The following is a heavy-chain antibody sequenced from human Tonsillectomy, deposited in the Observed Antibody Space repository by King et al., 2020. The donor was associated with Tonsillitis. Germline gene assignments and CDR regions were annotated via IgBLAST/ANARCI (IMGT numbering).Heavy chain of an antibody. CDR3: TAYYYDSSGYWGGLDGFDV. J-gene: IGHJ3*01. CDR2: IYSDGRS. V-gene: IGHV3-53*02. D-gene: IGHD3-22*01. CDR1: GLTDSSNY. Sequence: VQLVETGGGLIQPGGSLRLSCAASGLTDSSNYMTWVRQAPGKGLEWVSVIYSDGRSYYADSVKGRFAISRDTSTNTLYLQMNSLRAEDTAVYYCTAYYYDSSGYWGGLDGFDVGGQGTMVTVSS.